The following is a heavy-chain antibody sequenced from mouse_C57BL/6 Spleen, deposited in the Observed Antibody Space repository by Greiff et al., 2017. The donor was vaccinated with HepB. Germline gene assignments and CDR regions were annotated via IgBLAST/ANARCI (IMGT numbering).Heavy chain of an antibody. D-gene: IGHD1-1*01. CDR2: ISSGSSTI. V-gene: IGHV5-17*01. Sequence: EVQRVESGGGLVKPGGSLKLSCAASGFTFSDYGMHWVRQAPEKGLEWVAYISSGSSTIYYADTVKGRFTISRDNAKNTLFLQMTSLRSEDTAMYYCATSYYGSSYDYAMDYWGQGTSVTVSS. J-gene: IGHJ4*01. CDR1: GFTFSDYG. CDR3: ATSYYGSSYDYAMDY.